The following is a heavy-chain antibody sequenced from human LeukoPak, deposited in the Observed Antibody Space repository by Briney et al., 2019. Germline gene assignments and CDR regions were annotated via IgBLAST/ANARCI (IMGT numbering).Heavy chain of an antibody. CDR3: ARVRAGYCTSTSCYTGMDV. Sequence: GGSLRLSCAASGFTFSSYGMHWVRQAPGKGLEWVALISYDGSNEYYADSVRGRFTISRDNSKFTLYMQMSSLRAEDTAVYYCARVRAGYCTSTSCYTGMDVWGQGTTVTVSS. J-gene: IGHJ6*02. CDR1: GFTFSSYG. D-gene: IGHD2-2*01. V-gene: IGHV3-30*03. CDR2: ISYDGSNE.